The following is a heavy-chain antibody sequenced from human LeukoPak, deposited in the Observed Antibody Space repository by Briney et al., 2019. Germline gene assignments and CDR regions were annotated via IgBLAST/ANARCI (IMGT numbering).Heavy chain of an antibody. CDR2: INPNSGGT. CDR3: ARKANGIAVAAN. CDR1: GYTFTGYY. V-gene: IGHV1-2*02. Sequence: ASVKVSCKASGYTFTGYYMHWVRQAPGQGLEWMGWINPNSGGTNYAQKFQGRVTISVGTSKNQFSLKLSSVTAADTAVYYCARKANGIAVAANWGQGTLVTVSS. J-gene: IGHJ4*02. D-gene: IGHD6-19*01.